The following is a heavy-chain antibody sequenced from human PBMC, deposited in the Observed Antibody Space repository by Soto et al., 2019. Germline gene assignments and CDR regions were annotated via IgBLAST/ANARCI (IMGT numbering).Heavy chain of an antibody. CDR3: GGVVAAATGEAVDY. J-gene: IGHJ4*02. Sequence: SETLSLTCTVSGGSISSSSYYWGWIRQPPGKGLEWIGSIYYSGSTYYNPSLKSRVTISVDTSKNQFSLKLSSVTAADTAVYYCGGVVAAATGEAVDYWGQGTLVTVSS. CDR2: IYYSGST. D-gene: IGHD2-15*01. V-gene: IGHV4-39*01. CDR1: GGSISSSSYY.